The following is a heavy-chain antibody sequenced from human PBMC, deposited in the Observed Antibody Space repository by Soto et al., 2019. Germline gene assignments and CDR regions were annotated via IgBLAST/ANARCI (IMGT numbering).Heavy chain of an antibody. CDR2: ISAYNGNT. V-gene: IGHV1-18*01. J-gene: IGHJ3*02. CDR3: AREPQSEYYYDSSGYPI. Sequence: QVQLVQSGAEVKKPGASVKVSCKASGYTFTSYGISWVRQAPGQGLEWMGWISAYNGNTNYAQKLQGRVTMTTDTSXSXXYMELRSLRSDDTAVYYCAREPQSEYYYDSSGYPIWGQGTMVTVSS. D-gene: IGHD3-22*01. CDR1: GYTFTSYG.